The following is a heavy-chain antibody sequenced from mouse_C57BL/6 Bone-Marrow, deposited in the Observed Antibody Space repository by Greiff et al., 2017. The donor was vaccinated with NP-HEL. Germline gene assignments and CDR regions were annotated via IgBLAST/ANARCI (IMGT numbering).Heavy chain of an antibody. CDR2: IYPRSGNT. Sequence: VKLQESGAELARPGASVKLSCKASGYTFTSYGISWVKQRTGQGLEWIGEIYPRSGNTYYNEKFKGKATLTADKSSSTAYMELRSLTSEDSAVYFCARSYYDYDGTWFAYWGQGALVTVSA. CDR1: GYTFTSYG. D-gene: IGHD2-4*01. V-gene: IGHV1-81*01. J-gene: IGHJ3*01. CDR3: ARSYYDYDGTWFAY.